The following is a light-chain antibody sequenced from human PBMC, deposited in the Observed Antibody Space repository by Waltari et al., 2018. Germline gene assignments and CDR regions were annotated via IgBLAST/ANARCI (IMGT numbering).Light chain of an antibody. CDR1: QSVLYSSNKKNY. V-gene: IGKV4-1*01. CDR3: QQYYSTLSWT. Sequence: DIAMTQSPDSLAVSLGERATINCKSSQSVLYSSNKKNYLAWYQQKPGQSPKLLIYWASTRESGVPDRFSGSGSETDFTLTISNLQAEDVAVYYCQQYYSTLSWTFGQGTKVEIK. J-gene: IGKJ1*01. CDR2: WAS.